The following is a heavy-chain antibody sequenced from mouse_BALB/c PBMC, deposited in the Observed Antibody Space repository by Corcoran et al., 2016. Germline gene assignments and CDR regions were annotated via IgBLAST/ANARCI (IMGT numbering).Heavy chain of an antibody. CDR1: GYTFTTAG. J-gene: IGHJ4*01. Sequence: QIQLVQSGPELKKPGETVRISCKASGYTFTTAGMQWVQKMPGKGLKWIGWINTHSGVPKYAEDFKGRFAFSLETSASTAYLQISNLKNEDTATYFCARGHGNSLYYAMDYWVQGTSVTVSS. V-gene: IGHV9-4*02. CDR2: INTHSGVP. CDR3: ARGHGNSLYYAMDY. D-gene: IGHD2-1*01.